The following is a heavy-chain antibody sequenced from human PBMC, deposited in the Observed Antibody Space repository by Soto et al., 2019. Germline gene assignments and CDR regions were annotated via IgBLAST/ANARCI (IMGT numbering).Heavy chain of an antibody. D-gene: IGHD4-4*01. CDR2: IYHSGST. Sequence: QLQLQESGSGLVKPSQTLSLTCAVSGGSINTATHSWSWIRQPPGKGLEWIGYIYHSGSTYYNPSAKSRVTLSIDKSNNQVSLRLSSVTAADTAVYYGARGGGVTTTGDDYWGQGILVTVSS. CDR1: GGSINTATHS. V-gene: IGHV4-30-2*01. CDR3: ARGGGVTTTGDDY. J-gene: IGHJ4*02.